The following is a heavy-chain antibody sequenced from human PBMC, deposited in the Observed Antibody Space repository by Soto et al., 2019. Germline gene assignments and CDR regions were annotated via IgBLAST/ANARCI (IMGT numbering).Heavy chain of an antibody. CDR3: ARFVRSCSATTCSTRADV. V-gene: IGHV4-61*01. CDR1: GGFVNSDTHS. D-gene: IGHD2-2*01. Sequence: SEILSLTCTVSGGFVNSDTHSWSWIRQTPGKRLEWIGFIYSGGSTKNPSLRSRVTMSVDTSKNQFSLKLRSVIVADTAVYHCARFVRSCSATTCSTRADVWGQGITVTVSS. J-gene: IGHJ6*02. CDR2: IYSGGST.